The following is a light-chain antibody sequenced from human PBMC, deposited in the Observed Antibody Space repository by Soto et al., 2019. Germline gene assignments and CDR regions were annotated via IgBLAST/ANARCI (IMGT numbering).Light chain of an antibody. V-gene: IGKV1-9*01. CDR2: GAS. J-gene: IGKJ3*01. CDR3: QQLNSFPIP. Sequence: IQLTQSPSSLSASVGDRVTSSCRASQGIANFLAWYQQKQGKAPKLLIYGASTLQTGLPSRFRGNGSWTDFTLTISSLQPEDFATYYCQQLNSFPIPFRPGPKVDIK. CDR1: QGIANF.